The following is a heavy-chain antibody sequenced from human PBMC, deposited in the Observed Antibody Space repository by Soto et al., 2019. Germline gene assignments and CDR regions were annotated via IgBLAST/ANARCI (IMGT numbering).Heavy chain of an antibody. CDR2: ISAYNGNT. J-gene: IGHJ6*02. Sequence: VASVKVSCKASGYTFTSYGISWVRQAPGQGLEWMGWISAYNGNTNYAQKLQGRVTMTTDTSTSTAYMELRSLRSDDTAVYYCAREGDGYNDYYYYGMDVWGQGTTVTVSS. D-gene: IGHD5-12*01. CDR1: GYTFTSYG. CDR3: AREGDGYNDYYYYGMDV. V-gene: IGHV1-18*01.